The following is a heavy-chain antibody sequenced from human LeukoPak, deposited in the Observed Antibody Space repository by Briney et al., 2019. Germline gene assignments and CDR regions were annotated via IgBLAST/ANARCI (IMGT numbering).Heavy chain of an antibody. J-gene: IGHJ2*01. CDR1: GITFSSLW. D-gene: IGHD2-15*01. CDR2: IKQDGSEE. CDR3: AGGQGWHFDL. Sequence: GGSLRLSCAASGITFSSLWMSWFRQAPGKGLEWVADIKQDGSEEHYVASVKGRFTISRDSTSLYLQMNSLRAEDTAVYYCAGGQGWHFDLWGRGTLITVSS. V-gene: IGHV3-7*01.